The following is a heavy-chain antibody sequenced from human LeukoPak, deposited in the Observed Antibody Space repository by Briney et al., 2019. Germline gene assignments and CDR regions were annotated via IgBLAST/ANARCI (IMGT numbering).Heavy chain of an antibody. V-gene: IGHV3-23*01. D-gene: IGHD3-10*01. Sequence: GGSLRLSCAVSGITLSNYGMSWVRQAPGKGQEWVAGLSGSGGGTNYADSVQGRFTISRDNPKNTLYLQMNSLRAEDTAVYFCTKRGVVIRVFLVGFHKEAYYFDSWGQGALVTVSS. J-gene: IGHJ4*02. CDR3: TKRGVVIRVFLVGFHKEAYYFDS. CDR2: LSGSGGGT. CDR1: GITLSNYG.